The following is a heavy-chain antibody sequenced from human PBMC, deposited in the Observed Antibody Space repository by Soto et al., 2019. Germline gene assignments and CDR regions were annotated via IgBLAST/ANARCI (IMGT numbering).Heavy chain of an antibody. V-gene: IGHV3-23*01. Sequence: EEQLLVSGGGVERPGGSLRLSCTASGFIFSDYAMAWVRQTPGKGLEWVSSIGGGDNDRYYADCVKGRFTISRDNYKSTGFLQMNSLSAEDTAIYSGATDRISYKSVYDHFDIWGQGTMVTVSS. J-gene: IGHJ3*02. CDR1: GFIFSDYA. CDR2: IGGGDNDR. D-gene: IGHD2-8*01. CDR3: ATDRISYKSVYDHFDI.